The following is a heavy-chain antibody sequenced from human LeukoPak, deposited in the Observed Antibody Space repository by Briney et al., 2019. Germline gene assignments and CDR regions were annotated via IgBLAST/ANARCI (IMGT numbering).Heavy chain of an antibody. V-gene: IGHV1-69*13. CDR2: IIPIFGTA. D-gene: IGHD2-15*01. CDR1: GGTFSSYA. Sequence: GASVKVSCKASGGTFSSYAISWVRQAPGQGLEWMGGIIPIFGTANYAQKFQGRVTITADESTSTAYMELSSLRSEDTVVYYCAGSSGGSYLPYNWFDPWGQGTLVTVSS. CDR3: AGSSGGSYLPYNWFDP. J-gene: IGHJ5*02.